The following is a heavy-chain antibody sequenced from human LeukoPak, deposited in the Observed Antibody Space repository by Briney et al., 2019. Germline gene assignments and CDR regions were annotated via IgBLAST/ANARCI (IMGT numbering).Heavy chain of an antibody. J-gene: IGHJ4*02. CDR1: GFSLSSYY. D-gene: IGHD3-9*01. CDR2: IGYDGSQK. Sequence: PGRSLRLSCAASGFSLSSYYMSWVRQAPGKRLEWMANIGYDGSQKNYDDSLKGRFTISRDNAKNSVYMQMNSLRAEDTAVYYCAREYFPPGLLTIVFDNWGQGTLVTVSS. CDR3: AREYFPPGLLTIVFDN. V-gene: IGHV3-7*01.